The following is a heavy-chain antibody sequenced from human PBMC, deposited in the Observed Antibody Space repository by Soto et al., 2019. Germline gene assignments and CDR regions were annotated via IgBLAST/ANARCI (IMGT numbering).Heavy chain of an antibody. V-gene: IGHV4-39*01. D-gene: IGHD3-3*01. CDR3: ASFLPGRITIFGVDEKLNWFDP. CDR2: IYYSGST. Sequence: PSETLSLTCTLSGGSLSSSSYYSGWVPQPPGKGLEGSGSIYYSGSTYYTPSLKSRVTISVDTSKNQFSLKLSSVTAADTAVYYCASFLPGRITIFGVDEKLNWFDPWGQGTLVTVSS. J-gene: IGHJ5*02. CDR1: GGSLSSSSYY.